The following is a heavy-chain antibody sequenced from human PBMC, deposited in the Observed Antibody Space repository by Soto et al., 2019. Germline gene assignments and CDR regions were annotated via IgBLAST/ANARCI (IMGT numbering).Heavy chain of an antibody. Sequence: GESLKISCAASGFTFSSYAMSWVRQAPGKGLEWVSAISGSGGSTYYADSVKGRFTISRDNSKNTLYLQMNSLRAEDTAVYYCAKVSGYSSSWYLDYWGQGTLVTVSS. CDR3: AKVSGYSSSWYLDY. D-gene: IGHD6-13*01. CDR2: ISGSGGST. J-gene: IGHJ4*02. CDR1: GFTFSSYA. V-gene: IGHV3-23*01.